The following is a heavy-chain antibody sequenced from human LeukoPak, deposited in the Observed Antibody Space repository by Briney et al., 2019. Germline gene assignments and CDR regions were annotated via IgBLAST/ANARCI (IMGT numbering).Heavy chain of an antibody. D-gene: IGHD2-15*01. J-gene: IGHJ4*02. V-gene: IGHV3-21*01. CDR3: ARFGYVAAVDV. CDR2: ISSSFNYL. CDR1: GFTFSSFS. Sequence: GGSLRLSCAASGFTFSSFSMNWVRQAPGKGLEWVSSISSSFNYLYYADSVKGRFTISRDNAKNSLYLQMNSLRAEDTAVYHCARFGYVAAVDVWGQGTPVTVSS.